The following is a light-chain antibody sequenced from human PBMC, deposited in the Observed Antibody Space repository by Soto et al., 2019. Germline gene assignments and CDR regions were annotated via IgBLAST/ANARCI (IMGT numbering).Light chain of an antibody. J-gene: IGKJ1*01. V-gene: IGKV3-20*01. Sequence: EIVMTQSPATLSLSPGERATLSCRASQSVSSNLAWYQQKPGQSPRLLMYGAGNRASGIPDRFSGSGSGTDFTLTISRLEPEDFAVYYCQQYGSPGTCGQGTKGDIK. CDR3: QQYGSPGT. CDR2: GAG. CDR1: QSVSSN.